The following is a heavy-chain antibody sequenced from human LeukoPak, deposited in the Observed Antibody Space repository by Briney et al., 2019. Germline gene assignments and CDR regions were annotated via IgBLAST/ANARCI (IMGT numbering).Heavy chain of an antibody. V-gene: IGHV3-9*01. CDR1: GFTFDDYA. Sequence: PGGSLRLSCAASGFTFDDYAMHWVRQAPGKGLEWVSGISWNSGSIGYADSVKGRFTISRDNAKNSLYLQMNSLRAEDTALYYCAKGGLVGGGLIAVAWYWAFDIWGQGTMVTVSS. CDR3: AKGGLVGGGLIAVAWYWAFDI. J-gene: IGHJ3*02. D-gene: IGHD6-19*01. CDR2: ISWNSGSI.